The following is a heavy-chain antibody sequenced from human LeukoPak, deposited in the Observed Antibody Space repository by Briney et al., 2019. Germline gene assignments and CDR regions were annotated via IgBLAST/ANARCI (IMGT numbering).Heavy chain of an antibody. V-gene: IGHV4-30-4*08. CDR3: ARERKKYYYDSSGQNYYYYYYGMDV. J-gene: IGHJ6*02. D-gene: IGHD3-22*01. Sequence: PSETLSLTCAVSGGSISSGGYSWSWVRQPPGKGLEWIGYIYYSGSTYYNPSLKSRVTISVDTSKNQSSLKLSSVTAADTAVYYCARERKKYYYDSSGQNYYYYYYGMDVWGQGTTVTVSS. CDR1: GGSISSGGYS. CDR2: IYYSGST.